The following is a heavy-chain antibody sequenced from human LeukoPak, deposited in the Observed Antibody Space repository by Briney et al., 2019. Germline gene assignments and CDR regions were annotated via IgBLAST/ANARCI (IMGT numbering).Heavy chain of an antibody. V-gene: IGHV1-69*06. D-gene: IGHD3-3*01. CDR1: GGTFSSYA. CDR3: AGKTNYDFWSGYRFDY. CDR2: IIPIFGTA. Sequence: ASVTVSCKASGGTFSSYAISWVRQAPGQGLEWMGGIIPIFGTANYAQKFQGRVTITADKSTSTAYMELSSLRSEDTAVYYCAGKTNYDFWSGYRFDYWGQGTLVTVSS. J-gene: IGHJ4*02.